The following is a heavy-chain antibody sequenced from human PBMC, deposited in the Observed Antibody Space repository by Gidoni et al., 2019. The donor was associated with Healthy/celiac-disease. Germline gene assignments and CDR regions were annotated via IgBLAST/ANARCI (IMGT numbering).Heavy chain of an antibody. V-gene: IGHV3-33*01. Sequence: VQLVGSGGGVVQPGRSLRLSCAVSGFTFSGYGMHWVRQAPGKGLEWVAVIWYDGSNKYYADSVNGRFTIARDNSKNTLFLQMTSLRAEDTAVYYWAIDKDHDYYFDYWGQGTLVTVSS. CDR1: GFTFSGYG. J-gene: IGHJ4*02. D-gene: IGHD2-21*02. CDR3: AIDKDHDYYFDY. CDR2: IWYDGSNK.